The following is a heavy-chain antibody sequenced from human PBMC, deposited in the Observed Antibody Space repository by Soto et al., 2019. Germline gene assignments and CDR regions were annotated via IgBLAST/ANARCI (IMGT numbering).Heavy chain of an antibody. J-gene: IGHJ5*02. V-gene: IGHV3-23*01. Sequence: GGSLRLSCAASGFTFSSYAMSWVRQAPGKGLEWVSAISGSGGSTYYADSVKGRFTISRDNSKNTLYLQMNSLRAEDTAVYYCAKDPPYGDYPEDWFDPWGQGTLVTVSS. CDR1: GFTFSSYA. CDR2: ISGSGGST. D-gene: IGHD4-17*01. CDR3: AKDPPYGDYPEDWFDP.